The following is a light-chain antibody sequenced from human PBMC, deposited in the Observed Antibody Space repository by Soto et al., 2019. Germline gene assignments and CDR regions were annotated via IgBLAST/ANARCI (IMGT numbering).Light chain of an antibody. CDR2: GAS. CDR3: QQYNNWPT. V-gene: IGKV3-15*01. J-gene: IGKJ1*01. CDR1: QSVRIN. Sequence: DIAMTQSPSTLSVXPXXXXXLXXRASQSVRINLAWYQQRPGQAPRLLIYGASTRATGTPARFSGSGSDTDFTLTISSLQSEDFAVYYCQQYNNWPTFGPGTIVDVK.